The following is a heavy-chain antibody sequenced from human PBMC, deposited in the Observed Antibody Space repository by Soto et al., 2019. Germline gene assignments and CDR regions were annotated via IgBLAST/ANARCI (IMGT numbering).Heavy chain of an antibody. CDR2: IDPSDSYT. Sequence: LGESLKISCKGSGYSFTSYWISWVRQMPGKGLEWMGRIDPSDSYTNYSPSFQGHVTISADKSISTAYLQWSSLKASDTAMYYCASYGSGSYYTYDYWGQGTLVTVSS. V-gene: IGHV5-10-1*01. D-gene: IGHD3-10*01. CDR1: GYSFTSYW. CDR3: ASYGSGSYYTYDY. J-gene: IGHJ4*02.